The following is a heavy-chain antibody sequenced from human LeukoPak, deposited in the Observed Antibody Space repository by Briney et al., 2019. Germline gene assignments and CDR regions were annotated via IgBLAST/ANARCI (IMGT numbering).Heavy chain of an antibody. V-gene: IGHV3-30-3*01. CDR2: ISYDGSNK. Sequence: PGRSLRLSCAASGFTFSSYAMHWVRQAPGKGLEWVAVISYDGSNKYYADSVKGRFTISRDNSKNTLYLQMNSLRAEDTAVYYCARGLFYDFWSGYTGYGMDVWGQGTTVTVSS. CDR1: GFTFSSYA. D-gene: IGHD3-3*01. CDR3: ARGLFYDFWSGYTGYGMDV. J-gene: IGHJ6*02.